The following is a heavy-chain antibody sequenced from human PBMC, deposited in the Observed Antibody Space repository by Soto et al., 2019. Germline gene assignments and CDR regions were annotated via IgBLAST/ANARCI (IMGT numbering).Heavy chain of an antibody. CDR1: GYTFTSYG. Sequence: QVPLVQSGAEVKKPGASVKVSCKASGYTFTSYGISWVRQAPGQGLEWMGWISAYNGNTNYAQKLQGRVTMTTDTSTSTAYMELRSLRSDDTAVYYCAREAGEVVVPAASMGWFDPWGQGTLVTVSS. D-gene: IGHD2-2*01. CDR2: ISAYNGNT. CDR3: AREAGEVVVPAASMGWFDP. J-gene: IGHJ5*02. V-gene: IGHV1-18*01.